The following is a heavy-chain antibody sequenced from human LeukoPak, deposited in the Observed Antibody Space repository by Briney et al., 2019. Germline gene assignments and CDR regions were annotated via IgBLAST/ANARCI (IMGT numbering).Heavy chain of an antibody. CDR3: AAIGGSYDILTHFDY. D-gene: IGHD3-9*01. V-gene: IGHV3-21*01. J-gene: IGHJ4*02. CDR2: ISSSSSYI. Sequence: PGGSLRLSCAASGFTFSSYSMNWVRQAPGKGLEWVSSISSSSSYIYYADSVKGRFTISRDNAKNSLYLQMNSLRAEDTAVYYCAAIGGSYDILTHFDYWGQGTLVTVSS. CDR1: GFTFSSYS.